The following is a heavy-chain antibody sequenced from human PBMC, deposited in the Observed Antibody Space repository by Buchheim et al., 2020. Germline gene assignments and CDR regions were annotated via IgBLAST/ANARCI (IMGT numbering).Heavy chain of an antibody. CDR2: ISYDGSNK. Sequence: QVQLVESGGGVVQPGRSLRLSCAASGFTFSSYAMHWVRQAPGKGLEWVAVISYDGSNKYYADSVKGRFTISRDNSKNTLYLQMNSLRAEDTAVYYCARSHPSYFDYWGQGTL. V-gene: IGHV3-30*04. J-gene: IGHJ4*02. CDR3: ARSHPSYFDY. CDR1: GFTFSSYA.